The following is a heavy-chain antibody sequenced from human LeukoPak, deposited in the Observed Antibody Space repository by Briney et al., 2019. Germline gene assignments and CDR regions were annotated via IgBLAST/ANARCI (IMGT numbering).Heavy chain of an antibody. CDR1: GYTFTSYY. D-gene: IGHD4-17*01. CDR3: ATAYGDFVEWFDP. V-gene: IGHV1-24*01. CDR2: FDPEDGEI. Sequence: GASVKVSCKASGYTFTSYYMHWVRQAPGKGLEWMGGFDPEDGEIIYAQKFQGRVTMTEDKSTDTAYMELSSLRSEDTAVYYCATAYGDFVEWFDPWGQGTLVTVSS. J-gene: IGHJ5*02.